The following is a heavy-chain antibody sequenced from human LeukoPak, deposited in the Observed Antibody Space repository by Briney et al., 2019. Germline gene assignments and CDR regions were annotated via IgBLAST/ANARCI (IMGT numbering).Heavy chain of an antibody. Sequence: SETLSLTCAVSGVSISSSNWWSWVRQPPGKGLEWIGEIYHSGSTNYNPSLKSRVTISVDKSKNQFSLKLSSVTAADTAVYYCARGRITYYYDSSGYFLSADYYYGMDVWGQGTTVTVSS. D-gene: IGHD3-22*01. CDR1: GVSISSSNW. CDR3: ARGRITYYYDSSGYFLSADYYYGMDV. V-gene: IGHV4-4*02. CDR2: IYHSGST. J-gene: IGHJ6*02.